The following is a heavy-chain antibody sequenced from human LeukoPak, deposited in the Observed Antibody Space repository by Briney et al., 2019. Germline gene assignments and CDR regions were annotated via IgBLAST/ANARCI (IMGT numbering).Heavy chain of an antibody. D-gene: IGHD6-6*01. CDR1: GYTFTSYY. J-gene: IGHJ4*02. Sequence: ASVKVSCKASGYTFTSYYMHWVRQAPGQGLEWMGIINPSGGSTSYAQKFQGRVTMTRDTSTSTVYMELSSLRSEDTAVYYCARERIAARPTDTNFDYWGQGTLVTVSS. V-gene: IGHV1-46*01. CDR3: ARERIAARPTDTNFDY. CDR2: INPSGGST.